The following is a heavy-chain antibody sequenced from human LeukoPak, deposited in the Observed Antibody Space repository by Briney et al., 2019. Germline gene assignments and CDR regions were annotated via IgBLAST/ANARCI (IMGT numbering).Heavy chain of an antibody. CDR2: IYYSGST. V-gene: IGHV4-59*12. CDR3: ARDDYGDYRGVDY. D-gene: IGHD4-17*01. CDR1: GGSISSYY. Sequence: SETLSLTCTVSGGSISSYYWSWIRQPPGKGLEWIGYIYYSGSTNYNPSLKSRVTISVDTSKNQFSLKLSSVTAADTAVYYCARDDYGDYRGVDYWGRGTLVTVSS. J-gene: IGHJ4*02.